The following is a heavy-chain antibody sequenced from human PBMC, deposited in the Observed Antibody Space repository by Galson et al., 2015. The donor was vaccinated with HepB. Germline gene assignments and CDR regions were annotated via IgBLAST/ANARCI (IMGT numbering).Heavy chain of an antibody. D-gene: IGHD5-24*01. V-gene: IGHV3-23*01. CDR3: ATGGGDGYTFFDP. Sequence: SLRLSCAASGLTFDTFAMSWVRQPPGKGLEWVSTFTGSGGSTYYADSMQGRFIISRDNSKNTLYLQINSLRVEDTAMYYCATGGGDGYTFFDPWGQGTLVTVSS. CDR1: GLTFDTFA. CDR2: FTGSGGST. J-gene: IGHJ5*02.